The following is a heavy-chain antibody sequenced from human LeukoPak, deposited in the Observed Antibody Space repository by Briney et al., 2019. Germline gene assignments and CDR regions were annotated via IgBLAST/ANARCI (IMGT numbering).Heavy chain of an antibody. CDR2: IYYSGST. CDR3: ARDRSRGVIIKGFDY. J-gene: IGHJ4*02. V-gene: IGHV4-39*07. Sequence: SETLSLTCTVSGGSISSSSYYWGWIRQPPGKGLEWIGSIYYSGSTYYNPSLKSRVTISVDTSKNQFSLKLSSVTAADTAVYYCARDRSRGVIIKGFDYWGQGTLVTVSS. CDR1: GGSISSSSYY. D-gene: IGHD3-10*01.